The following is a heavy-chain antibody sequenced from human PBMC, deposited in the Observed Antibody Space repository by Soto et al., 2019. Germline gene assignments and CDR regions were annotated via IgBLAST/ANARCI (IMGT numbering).Heavy chain of an antibody. CDR1: GDSINNYY. V-gene: IGHV4-4*07. CDR3: ARGPYCGTDCYFSS. CDR2: IYPGGTT. D-gene: IGHD2-21*02. J-gene: IGHJ5*02. Sequence: QVQLQESGPGLVKPSETLSLSCTVSGDSINNYYWSWIRQPAGKGLEWIGRIYPGGTTNYNSSLKNRVIMSVDTAKNQFALNLSSVTAADTAVYYCARGPYCGTDCYFSSWGQGALVIVSS.